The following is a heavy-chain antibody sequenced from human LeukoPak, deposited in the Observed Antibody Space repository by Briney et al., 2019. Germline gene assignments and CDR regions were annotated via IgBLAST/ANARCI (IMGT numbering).Heavy chain of an antibody. D-gene: IGHD3-3*01. V-gene: IGHV1-8*01. CDR3: ATYDFWSGEYDY. J-gene: IGHJ4*02. Sequence: ASVKVSCKASGYTFTSYDINWVRQAPGQGLEWMGWMNPNSGNTGYAQKFQGRVTMTRNTSISTAYMELSSLRSEDTAVYYCATYDFWSGEYDYWGQGTLVTVSS. CDR2: MNPNSGNT. CDR1: GYTFTSYD.